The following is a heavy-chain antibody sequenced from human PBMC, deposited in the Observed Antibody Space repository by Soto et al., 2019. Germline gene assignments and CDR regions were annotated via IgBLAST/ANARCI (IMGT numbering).Heavy chain of an antibody. J-gene: IGHJ3*02. CDR3: ASPEVDTAMVTPLSAFDI. CDR1: GGTFSSYA. CDR2: IIPIFGTA. Sequence: SVKVSCKASGGTFSSYAISWVRQAPGQGLEWMGGIIPIFGTANYAQKFQGRVTITADESTSTAYMELSSLRSEDTAVYYCASPEVDTAMVTPLSAFDIWGQGTMVTVSS. V-gene: IGHV1-69*13. D-gene: IGHD5-18*01.